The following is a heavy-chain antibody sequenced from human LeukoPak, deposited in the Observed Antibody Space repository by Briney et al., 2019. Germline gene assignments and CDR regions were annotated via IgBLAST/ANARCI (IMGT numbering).Heavy chain of an antibody. J-gene: IGHJ4*02. CDR1: GFTFSNAW. Sequence: PGGSLRLSCAASGFTFSNAWMSWVRQAPGKGLEWVGRIKSKTDGGTTDYAAPVKGRFTISRDDSKNTLYLQMNSLKTEDTAVYYCTTELGYGGFGELFHRARDLDYWGQGTLVTVSS. CDR2: IKSKTDGGTT. V-gene: IGHV3-15*01. D-gene: IGHD3-10*01. CDR3: TTELGYGGFGELFHRARDLDY.